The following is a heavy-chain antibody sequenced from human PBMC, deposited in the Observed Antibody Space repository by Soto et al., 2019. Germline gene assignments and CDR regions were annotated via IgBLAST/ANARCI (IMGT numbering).Heavy chain of an antibody. CDR2: IAYDGSNK. CDR1: GFTVSSNY. CDR3: ARDLQAGDDNVNWFAP. D-gene: IGHD1-1*01. V-gene: IGHV3-30-3*01. J-gene: IGHJ5*02. Sequence: GGSLRLSCAASGFTVSSNYMHWVRQAPGKGLEWVAVIAYDGSNKWYADSAKGRFTLSRDNSKNTLYLDMSSLRAEDTAIYFCARDLQAGDDNVNWFAPWGQGTLVTVSS.